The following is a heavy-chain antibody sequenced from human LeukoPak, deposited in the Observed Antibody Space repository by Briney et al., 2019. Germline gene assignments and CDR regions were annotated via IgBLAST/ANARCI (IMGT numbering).Heavy chain of an antibody. CDR2: IYYTGTIYYSGTT. CDR3: ARGGRGYGSGSYTRLSPTPNFDY. Sequence: PSETLSLTCTVSGGSISSSTYYWDWIRQPPGKGLEWIVSIYYTGTIYYSGTTFYNPSLRSRVTISLDTSKNQFSLRLTSVTAADTAVYYCARGGRGYGSGSYTRLSPTPNFDYWGQGTLDTVSS. J-gene: IGHJ4*02. V-gene: IGHV4-39*01. CDR1: GGSISSSTYY. D-gene: IGHD3-10*01.